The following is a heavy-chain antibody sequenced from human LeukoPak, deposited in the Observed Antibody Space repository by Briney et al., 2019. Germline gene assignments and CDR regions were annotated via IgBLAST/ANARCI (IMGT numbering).Heavy chain of an antibody. J-gene: IGHJ6*02. CDR3: ARDGGYCSGGSCYFNYDYGMDV. Sequence: LSLTCTVSGGSISSGGYYWSWVRQAPGKGLEWVSSISSSSSYIYYADSVKGRFTISRDNAKNSLYLQMNSLRAEDTAVYYCARDGGYCSGGSCYFNYDYGMDVWGQGTTVTVSS. D-gene: IGHD2-15*01. CDR2: ISSSSSYI. CDR1: GGSISSGGYY. V-gene: IGHV3-21*01.